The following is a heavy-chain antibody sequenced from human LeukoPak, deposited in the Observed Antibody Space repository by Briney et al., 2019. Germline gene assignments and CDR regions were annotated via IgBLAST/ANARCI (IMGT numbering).Heavy chain of an antibody. CDR1: GGSTSSGDYY. CDR2: IYYSGST. Sequence: SETLSLTCTVSGGSTSSGDYYWSWIRQPPGKGLEWIGYIYYSGSTYYNPSLKSRVTISVDTSKNQFSLKLSSVTAADTAVYYCARGPSRYCSGGSCYYYYYMDVWGKGTTVTVSS. CDR3: ARGPSRYCSGGSCYYYYYMDV. D-gene: IGHD2-15*01. V-gene: IGHV4-30-4*08. J-gene: IGHJ6*03.